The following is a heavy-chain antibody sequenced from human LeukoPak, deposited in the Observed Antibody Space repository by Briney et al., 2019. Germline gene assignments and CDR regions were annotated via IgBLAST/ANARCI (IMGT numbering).Heavy chain of an antibody. CDR2: INPNSGGT. V-gene: IGHV1-2*06. CDR3: AREKTRDNWNDVGVDY. J-gene: IGHJ4*02. D-gene: IGHD1-20*01. CDR1: GYTFTGYY. Sequence: ASVKVSCKASGYTFTGYYMHWVRQAPGQGLEWMGRINPNSGGTNYAQKFQGRVTMTRDTSISTAYMELSRLRSDDTAVYYCAREKTRDNWNDVGVDYWGQGTLVTVSS.